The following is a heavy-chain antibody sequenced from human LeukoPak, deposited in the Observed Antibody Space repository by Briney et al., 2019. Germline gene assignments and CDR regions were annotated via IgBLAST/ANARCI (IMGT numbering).Heavy chain of an antibody. D-gene: IGHD6-19*01. Sequence: SETLSLTCTVSGGSIISGDYYWSWIRQPPGKGLEWIGYIYYTRSTYYNPSLKSRVTISVDTSKNQFSLKLTSVTAADTAVYYCARDFYRSGWTRFDSWGQGTLVTVSS. CDR3: ARDFYRSGWTRFDS. CDR1: GGSIISGDYY. J-gene: IGHJ4*02. CDR2: IYYTRST. V-gene: IGHV4-30-4*01.